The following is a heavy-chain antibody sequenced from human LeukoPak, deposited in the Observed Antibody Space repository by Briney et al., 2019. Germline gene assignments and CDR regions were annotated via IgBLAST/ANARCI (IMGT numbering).Heavy chain of an antibody. D-gene: IGHD6-13*01. CDR1: GYTFTSSD. CDR2: INPKSGRT. J-gene: IGHJ4*02. Sequence: ASVKVSCKASGYTFTSSDINWVRQATGQGLEWMGWINPKSGRTGYAKKFQDRVSMTMNTSISTAYMEVSSLRFDDTAVYYCARGRPGLAAAGTYDYWGQGTLITVSS. CDR3: ARGRPGLAAAGTYDY. V-gene: IGHV1-8*01.